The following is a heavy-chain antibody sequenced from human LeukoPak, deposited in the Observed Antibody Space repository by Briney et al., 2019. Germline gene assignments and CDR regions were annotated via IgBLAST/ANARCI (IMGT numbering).Heavy chain of an antibody. J-gene: IGHJ4*02. Sequence: GASVKVSCKVSGYSVTELSMHWVRQAPGKGLEWMGGFDPEHGEAIDAQKFQGRVTMTEDTSTDTAYMELSSLRSEDAAVYYCASGISGAGTTGVLDYWGQGTLVTVSS. CDR2: FDPEHGEA. CDR3: ASGISGAGTTGVLDY. V-gene: IGHV1-24*01. CDR1: GYSVTELS. D-gene: IGHD1-1*01.